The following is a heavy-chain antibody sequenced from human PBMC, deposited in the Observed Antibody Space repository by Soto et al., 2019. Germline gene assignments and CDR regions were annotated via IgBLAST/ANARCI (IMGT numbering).Heavy chain of an antibody. CDR1: GFTFSNYA. J-gene: IGHJ5*02. V-gene: IGHV3-23*01. Sequence: GGSLRLSCEASGFTFSNYAIAWVRQAPGEGPEWVSTLGGGDDIFYADSVKGRFPISRDDSRNTLYLQMNSLRAEDTAVYYCARVKSGSYDWFDPWGQGTLVTVSS. D-gene: IGHD3-10*01. CDR3: ARVKSGSYDWFDP. CDR2: LGGGDDI.